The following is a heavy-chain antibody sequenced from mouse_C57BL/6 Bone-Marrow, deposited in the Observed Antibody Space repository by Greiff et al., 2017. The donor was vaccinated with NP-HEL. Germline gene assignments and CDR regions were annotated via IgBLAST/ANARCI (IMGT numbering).Heavy chain of an antibody. D-gene: IGHD2-1*01. V-gene: IGHV1-52*01. CDR3: AGYDGNYVPCNFEV. J-gene: IGHJ1*01. Sequence: VQLQQPGAELVRPGSSVKLSCKASGYTFTSYWMHWVKQRPIQSLEWIGNIDPSDSETHYNQKFKDKATLTVDKSSSTAYMQLSILASEDSAVSNGAGYDGNYVPCNFEVGGPGTTVTVSS. CDR2: IDPSDSET. CDR1: GYTFTSYW.